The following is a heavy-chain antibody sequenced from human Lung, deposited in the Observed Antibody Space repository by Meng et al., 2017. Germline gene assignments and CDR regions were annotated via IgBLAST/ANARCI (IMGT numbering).Heavy chain of an antibody. D-gene: IGHD5-18*01. Sequence: VERVGSGGGLGQPVESLTLSCAASGFTFTAFSMTWVRQAPGKGLEWVSTISSTGDSTFYPDSVKGRFIVSRDNSKNTLYLQMNSLRAEDTAIYYCAKEAAMASWGQGTLVTVSS. CDR1: GFTFTAFS. CDR2: ISSTGDST. CDR3: AKEAAMAS. V-gene: IGHV3-23*04. J-gene: IGHJ5*02.